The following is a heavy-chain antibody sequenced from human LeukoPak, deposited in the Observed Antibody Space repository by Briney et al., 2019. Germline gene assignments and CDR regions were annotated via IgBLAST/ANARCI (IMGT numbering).Heavy chain of an antibody. CDR3: AMKTAVRGVIIPAEYFQH. Sequence: GGSLRLSCAASGFTFSSRAMSWVRQAPGKGLEWVSAISGSGGSTYYADSVKGWFTISRDNSKNTLYLQMNSLRAEDTAVYYCAMKTAVRGVIIPAEYFQHWGQGTLVTVSS. J-gene: IGHJ1*01. CDR1: GFTFSSRA. D-gene: IGHD3-10*01. CDR2: ISGSGGST. V-gene: IGHV3-23*01.